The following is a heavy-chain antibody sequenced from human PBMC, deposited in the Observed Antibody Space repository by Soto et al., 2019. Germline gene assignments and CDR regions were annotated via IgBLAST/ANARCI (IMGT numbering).Heavy chain of an antibody. CDR3: ARRTDGYPYFDY. J-gene: IGHJ4*02. CDR2: IYHTGST. D-gene: IGHD5-12*01. V-gene: IGHV4-4*02. CDR1: GASISSNFW. Sequence: ASETLSLTCAVSGASISSNFWCSWVLQPPGKGLEWIGEIYHTGSTIYYPSLKSRVTISVDKSKNQVSLKVSSVTAADTAMFYCARRTDGYPYFDYWGLGTLVTVSS.